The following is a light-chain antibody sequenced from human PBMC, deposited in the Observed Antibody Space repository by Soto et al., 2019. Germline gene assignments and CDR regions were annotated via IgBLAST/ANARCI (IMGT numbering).Light chain of an antibody. V-gene: IGKV3-20*01. Sequence: EIVLTQSPGTLSLSPGERATLSCRATESVVSSYLAWYQLKPGQAPRLLIYDASIRATGIPDRFSGSGSGTDFTLTISRLEPEDFAVYYCQQYGSIPWTFGXGTKXEIK. CDR2: DAS. CDR3: QQYGSIPWT. CDR1: ESVVSSY. J-gene: IGKJ1*01.